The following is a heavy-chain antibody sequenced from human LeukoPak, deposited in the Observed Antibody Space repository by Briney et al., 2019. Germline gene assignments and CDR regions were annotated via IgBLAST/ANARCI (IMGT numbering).Heavy chain of an antibody. CDR3: ARTIAVAGTGDY. D-gene: IGHD6-19*01. Sequence: GASVKVSCKASGYTFTGYYMHWVRQAPGQGLEWIGWINPNSGGTNYAQKFQGRVTMTRDTSISTAYMELSRLRSDDTAVYYCARTIAVAGTGDYWGQGTLVTVSS. CDR1: GYTFTGYY. V-gene: IGHV1-2*02. CDR2: INPNSGGT. J-gene: IGHJ4*02.